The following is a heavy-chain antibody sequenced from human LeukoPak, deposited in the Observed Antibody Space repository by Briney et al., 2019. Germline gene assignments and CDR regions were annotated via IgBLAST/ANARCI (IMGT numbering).Heavy chain of an antibody. V-gene: IGHV3-30-3*01. CDR1: GFTFSSYA. J-gene: IGHJ4*02. D-gene: IGHD3-10*01. CDR3: ARALVTMVRGVIIKGGGIDY. CDR2: ISYDGSNK. Sequence: GGSLRLSCAASGFTFSSYAMHWVRQAPGKGLEWVAVISYDGSNKYYADSVKGRFTISRDNSKNTLYLQMNSLRAEDTAVYYCARALVTMVRGVIIKGGGIDYWGQGTLVTVSS.